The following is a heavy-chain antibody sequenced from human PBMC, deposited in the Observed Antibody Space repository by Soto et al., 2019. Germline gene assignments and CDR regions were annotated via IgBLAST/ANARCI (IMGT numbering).Heavy chain of an antibody. CDR2: IYSGGST. J-gene: IGHJ6*02. CDR3: ARFVRSCSATTCSTRADV. Sequence: SETLSLTCTVSGGFVNSDTHSWSWIRQTPGKRLEWIGFIYSGGSTKNPSLRSRVTMSVDTSKNQFSLKLRSVIVADTAVYHCARFVRSCSATTCSTRADVWGQGITVTSP. V-gene: IGHV4-61*01. D-gene: IGHD2-2*01. CDR1: GGFVNSDTHS.